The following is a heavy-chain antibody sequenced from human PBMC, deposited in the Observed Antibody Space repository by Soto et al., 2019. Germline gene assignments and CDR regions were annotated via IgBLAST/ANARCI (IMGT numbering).Heavy chain of an antibody. D-gene: IGHD2-15*01. Sequence: QVQLVESGGGVVQPGRSLRLSCAASGFIFNEYGMHWVRQAPGKGLEGVAVIWYDGSNKYYADSVRGRFTFSRDNSRNTMSLQMNSLRVDDTAIYYCARWGCSGSNCNLNQRSFDLWGQGTLVTVSS. CDR3: ARWGCSGSNCNLNQRSFDL. CDR1: GFIFNEYG. V-gene: IGHV3-33*01. CDR2: IWYDGSNK. J-gene: IGHJ4*02.